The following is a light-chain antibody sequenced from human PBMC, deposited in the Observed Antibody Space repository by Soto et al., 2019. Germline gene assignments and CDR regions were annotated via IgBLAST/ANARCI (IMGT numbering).Light chain of an antibody. V-gene: IGKV3-20*01. J-gene: IGKJ4*01. Sequence: EIVLTQSPGTLSLSPGERATLSCRASQSVKSNYLAWYQQKPGQHPILLIHLTSTRATGIPDRFSGSRSGTDFPITITGLEHDDFAVYYCQQYGYSLSFGGGTIVEIK. CDR2: LTS. CDR3: QQYGYSLS. CDR1: QSVKSNY.